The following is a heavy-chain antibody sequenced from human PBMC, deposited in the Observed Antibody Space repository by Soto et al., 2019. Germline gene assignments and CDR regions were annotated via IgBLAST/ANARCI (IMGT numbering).Heavy chain of an antibody. V-gene: IGHV1-69*12. Sequence: QVQLVQSGAEVKKPGSSVKVSCKASGGTFSSYAISWVRQAPGQGLEWMGGIIPIFGTANYAQKFQGRVTITADQSLSTADMELSSLRSEATAVHYCASAPPSGDHAAIDYWGQGTLVTVSS. CDR3: ASAPPSGDHAAIDY. CDR2: IIPIFGTA. CDR1: GGTFSSYA. J-gene: IGHJ4*02. D-gene: IGHD4-17*01.